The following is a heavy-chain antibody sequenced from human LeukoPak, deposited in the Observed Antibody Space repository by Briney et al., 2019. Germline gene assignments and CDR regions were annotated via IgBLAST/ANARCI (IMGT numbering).Heavy chain of an antibody. CDR2: INHSGST. V-gene: IGHV4-34*01. D-gene: IGHD3-10*01. CDR3: ARVRGPLLWFGELFN. CDR1: GGSFSGYY. J-gene: IGHJ4*02. Sequence: SETLSLTCAVYGGSFSGYYWSWIRQPPGKGLEWIGEINHSGSTNYNPSLKSRVTISVDTSKNQFSLKLSSVTAADTAVYYCARVRGPLLWFGELFNWGQGTLVTVSS.